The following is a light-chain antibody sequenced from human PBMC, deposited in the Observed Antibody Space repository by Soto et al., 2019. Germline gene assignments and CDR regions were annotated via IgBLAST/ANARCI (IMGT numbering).Light chain of an antibody. Sequence: QLVLTQSPSASASLGASVKPTCTLSSGHSTYAIAWHQQQPEKGPRYLMKLNSDGSHNKGDGIPDRFSGSSSGAERYLTISSLQSEDEADYYCQTWGTGIRVFGGGTKLTVL. CDR1: SGHSTYA. V-gene: IGLV4-69*01. CDR3: QTWGTGIRV. CDR2: LNSDGSH. J-gene: IGLJ3*02.